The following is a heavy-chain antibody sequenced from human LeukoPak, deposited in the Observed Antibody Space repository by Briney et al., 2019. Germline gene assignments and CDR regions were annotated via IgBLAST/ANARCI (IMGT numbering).Heavy chain of an antibody. J-gene: IGHJ4*02. CDR3: ARDLPAMVRGSIPGY. CDR1: GGTFSSYA. V-gene: IGHV1-69*04. CDR2: IIPILGIA. D-gene: IGHD3-10*01. Sequence: GASEKVSCKASGGTFSSYAISWVRQAPGQGLEWMGRIIPILGIANYAQKFQGRVTITADKSTSTAYMELSSLRSEDTAVYYCARDLPAMVRGSIPGYWGQGTLVTVSS.